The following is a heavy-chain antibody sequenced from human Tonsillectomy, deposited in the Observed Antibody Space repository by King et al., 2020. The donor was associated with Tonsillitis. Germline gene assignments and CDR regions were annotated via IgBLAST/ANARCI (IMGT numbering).Heavy chain of an antibody. CDR1: GYTLTTYS. V-gene: IGHV1-46*03. CDR2: INPSGGST. J-gene: IGHJ6*02. CDR3: AKESITLEPDYYFYGMDV. Sequence: QLVQSGAEVKNPGASVKVSCKASGYTLTTYSMHWVRQAPGQGLELMGIINPSGGSTSYAQKFQGRVTLTRDTSTSTVYMELSSLRSEDTAVVYCAKESITLEPDYYFYGMDVWGQGTTVTVSS. D-gene: IGHD1-20*01.